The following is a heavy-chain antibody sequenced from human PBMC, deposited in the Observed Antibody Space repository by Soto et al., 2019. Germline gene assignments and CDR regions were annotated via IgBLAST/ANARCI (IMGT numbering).Heavy chain of an antibody. D-gene: IGHD3-22*01. CDR1: GGPFSSYA. CDR2: IIPIFGTA. V-gene: IGHV1-69*13. J-gene: IGHJ4*02. Sequence: GASVKVSFKASGGPFSSYAISWVRQAPGRGLEWMGGIIPIFGTANYAQKFQGRVTITADESTSTAYMELSSLRSEDTAVYYCASTNYYDSSGYSNYWGQGTLVTVSS. CDR3: ASTNYYDSSGYSNY.